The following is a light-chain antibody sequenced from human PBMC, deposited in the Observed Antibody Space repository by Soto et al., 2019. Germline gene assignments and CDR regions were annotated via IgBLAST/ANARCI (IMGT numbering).Light chain of an antibody. CDR3: SSYTSSSTLGV. J-gene: IGLJ3*02. Sequence: QSVLTQPPSVSGAPGQRVTISCTGSSFNIGAGYDVHWYQQRPGTAPKLLIFGNINRPSGVPDRFSGSKSGTSASLAITGLQAEDEGDYYCSSYTSSSTLGVFGGGTKLTVL. V-gene: IGLV1-40*01. CDR2: GNI. CDR1: SFNIGAGYD.